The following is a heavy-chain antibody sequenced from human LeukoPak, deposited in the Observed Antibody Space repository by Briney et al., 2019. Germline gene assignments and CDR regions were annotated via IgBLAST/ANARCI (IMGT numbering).Heavy chain of an antibody. V-gene: IGHV3-30*02. CDR1: GFTFSSYG. Sequence: GGSLRLSCAASGFTFSSYGMHWVRQAPGKGLEWVAFIRYDGSNKYYADSVKGRFTISRDNSKNTLYLQMNSLRVEDTAVYYCATRPKTHLKYYFDYWGQGTLVTVSS. CDR2: IRYDGSNK. D-gene: IGHD1-1*01. CDR3: ATRPKTHLKYYFDY. J-gene: IGHJ4*02.